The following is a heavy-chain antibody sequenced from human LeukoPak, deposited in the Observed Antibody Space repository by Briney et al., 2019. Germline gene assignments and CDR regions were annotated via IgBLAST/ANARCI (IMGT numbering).Heavy chain of an antibody. CDR1: GFTFSSYN. D-gene: IGHD6-13*01. CDR2: ISSTSNTK. V-gene: IGHV3-48*04. J-gene: IGHJ4*02. Sequence: GSLRLSCAASGFTFSSYNMNWVRQAPGKGLEWVSYISSTSNTKLYAGSVKGRFTVSRDDAKNSLYLQMNSLRAEDTAVYYCARQQVIDYWGQGTLITVSS. CDR3: ARQQVIDY.